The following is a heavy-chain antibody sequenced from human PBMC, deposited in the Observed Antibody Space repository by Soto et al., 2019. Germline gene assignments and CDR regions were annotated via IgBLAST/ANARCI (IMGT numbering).Heavy chain of an antibody. J-gene: IGHJ5*02. D-gene: IGHD3-3*01. Sequence: SETLSLTCTVSGGSISSSSYYWGWIRQPPGKGLEWIGSIYYSGGTYYNPSLKSRVTISVDTSKNQFSLKLSSVTAADPAVYYCAQTPTIFGVVTTPHWFDPWGQGTLVTVSS. V-gene: IGHV4-39*01. CDR2: IYYSGGT. CDR3: AQTPTIFGVVTTPHWFDP. CDR1: GGSISSSSYY.